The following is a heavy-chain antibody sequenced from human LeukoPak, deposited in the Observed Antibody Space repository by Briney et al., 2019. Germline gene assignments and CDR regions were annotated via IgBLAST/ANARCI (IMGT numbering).Heavy chain of an antibody. D-gene: IGHD2-21*01. V-gene: IGHV3-48*01. CDR2: ISSSSSTI. CDR3: AREDCGGDCYFDY. Sequence: GGSLRLSCAASGFTFSSYAMSWVRQAPGKGLEWVSYISSSSSTIYYADSVKGRFTISRDNAKNSLYLQMNSLRAEDTAVYYCAREDCGGDCYFDYWGQGTLVTVSS. J-gene: IGHJ4*02. CDR1: GFTFSSYA.